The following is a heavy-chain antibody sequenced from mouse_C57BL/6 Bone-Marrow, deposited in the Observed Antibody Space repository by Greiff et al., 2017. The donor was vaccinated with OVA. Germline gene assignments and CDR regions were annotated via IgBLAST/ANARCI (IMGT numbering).Heavy chain of an antibody. V-gene: IGHV7-3*02. CDR2: IRHKANGYTS. CDR3: ARDGGNYDWFAY. Sequence: DVQLVESGGGLVQPGGSLRLSCATSGFTFTDYYMSWVRQPPGKALEWLGFIRHKANGYTSEYSASVKGRVTISRDNSQSILYLQMNTLRAEDSATYYCARDGGNYDWFAYWGQGTLVTVSA. CDR1: GFTFTDYY. J-gene: IGHJ3*01. D-gene: IGHD2-1*01.